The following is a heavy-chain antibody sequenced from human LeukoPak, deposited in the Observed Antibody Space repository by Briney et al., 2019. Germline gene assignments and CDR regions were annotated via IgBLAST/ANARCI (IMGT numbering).Heavy chain of an antibody. V-gene: IGHV3-23*01. Sequence: PGGSLRLSCAASGFTFSSYAMSWVRQAPGKGLEWVSAISGSGGSTYYADSVKGRFTISRDNSKNTLYLQMNSLRAEDTAVYYCAKDGRLGYCSSTSCYNCGCWGQGTLVTVSS. CDR2: ISGSGGST. CDR3: AKDGRLGYCSSTSCYNCGC. J-gene: IGHJ4*02. D-gene: IGHD2-2*02. CDR1: GFTFSSYA.